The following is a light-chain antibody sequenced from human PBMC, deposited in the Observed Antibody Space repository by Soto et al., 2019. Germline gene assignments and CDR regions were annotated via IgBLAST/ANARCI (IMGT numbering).Light chain of an antibody. CDR1: QSVTKY. V-gene: IGKV3-20*01. Sequence: EIVWTQAPGTLSVSPGERGNLSCRASQSVTKYLAWYQQKPGQTPSLLIYDATGRAAGIPDRFSGSGSETDFSLTISRLEPEDFAVYFCQQYGSSPITFGQGTRLEIK. CDR3: QQYGSSPIT. J-gene: IGKJ5*01. CDR2: DAT.